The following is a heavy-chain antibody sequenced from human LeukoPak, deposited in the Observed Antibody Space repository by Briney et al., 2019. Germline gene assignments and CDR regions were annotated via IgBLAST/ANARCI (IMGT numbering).Heavy chain of an antibody. CDR3: VRAGDILTGYYAWDDY. J-gene: IGHJ4*02. CDR1: GYTFTSYG. CDR2: ISAYNGNT. Sequence: ASVKVSCKASGYTFTSYGISWVRQAPGQGLEWMGWISAYNGNTNYAQKLQGRVTMTTDTSTSTAYMELRSLRSDDTAVYYCVRAGDILTGYYAWDDYWGQGTLVTVSS. V-gene: IGHV1-18*01. D-gene: IGHD3-9*01.